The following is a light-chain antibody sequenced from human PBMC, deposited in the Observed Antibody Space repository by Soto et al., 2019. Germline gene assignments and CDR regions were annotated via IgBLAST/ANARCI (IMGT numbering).Light chain of an antibody. Sequence: TLSCRASQSVSSSYLAWYQQKPGQAPRLLIYGASSRATGIPDRFSGSGSGTDFTLTISRLEPEDFAVYYCQQYGSSPLTFGPGTKVDIK. CDR3: QQYGSSPLT. V-gene: IGKV3-20*01. J-gene: IGKJ3*01. CDR1: QSVSSSY. CDR2: GAS.